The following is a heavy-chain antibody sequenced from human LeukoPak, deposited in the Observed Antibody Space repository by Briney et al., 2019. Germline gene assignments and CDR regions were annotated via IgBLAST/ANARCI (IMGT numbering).Heavy chain of an antibody. CDR2: ISAYNGNT. CDR1: GYTFSGYY. Sequence: ASVKVSCKASGYTFSGYYMRWVRQAPGQGLEWMGWISAYNGNTNYAQKLQGRVTMTTDTSTSTAYMELRSLRSDDTAVYYCARVPYYDSSGLYLGYWGQGTLVTVSS. CDR3: ARVPYYDSSGLYLGY. J-gene: IGHJ4*02. V-gene: IGHV1-18*04. D-gene: IGHD3-22*01.